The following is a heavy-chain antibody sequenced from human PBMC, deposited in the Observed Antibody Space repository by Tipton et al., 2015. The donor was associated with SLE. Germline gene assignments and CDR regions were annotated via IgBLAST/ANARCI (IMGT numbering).Heavy chain of an antibody. J-gene: IGHJ4*02. V-gene: IGHV4-31*03. CDR1: GDSVTSSGYY. D-gene: IGHD1-14*01. Sequence: TLSLTCTATGDSVTSSGYYWSWIRQHPGKGLEWIGYIYHTGSTYYNPSLESRLTISIDTSKNQFSLRLTSMTPADTALYYCARARRTTSSHFDYWGQGTLVTVSS. CDR2: IYHTGST. CDR3: ARARRTTSSHFDY.